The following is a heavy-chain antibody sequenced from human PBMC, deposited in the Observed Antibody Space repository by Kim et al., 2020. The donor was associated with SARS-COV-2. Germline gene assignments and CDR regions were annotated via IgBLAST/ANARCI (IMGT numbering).Heavy chain of an antibody. CDR3: ARQGLGSGYDSPPAYFDH. CDR2: IYSSGTT. Sequence: SETLSLTCTVSGDTINRSPYFWGWVRQPPGKGLQWIGSIYSSGTTYSRPSLSSRVTLSVDMSENQFSLRLTSVTVAETAVYYCARQGLGSGYDSPPAYFDHWGQGILVTVSS. CDR1: GDTINRSPYF. D-gene: IGHD5-12*01. V-gene: IGHV4-39*01. J-gene: IGHJ4*02.